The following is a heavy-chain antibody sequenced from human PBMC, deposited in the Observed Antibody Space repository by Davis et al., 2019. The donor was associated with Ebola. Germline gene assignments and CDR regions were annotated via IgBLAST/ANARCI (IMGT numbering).Heavy chain of an antibody. J-gene: IGHJ4*02. CDR3: AKSTRLVGYDY. V-gene: IGHV3-48*03. CDR2: ISRSGTTI. CDR1: GFTFSSYA. D-gene: IGHD2-8*02. Sequence: GESLKISCAASGFTFSSYAMHWVRQAPGKGLEWVSYISRSGTTIYYADSVRGRFTISRDNAKNSLYMQLNSLRAEDTAVYYCAKSTRLVGYDYWGQGTLVTVSS.